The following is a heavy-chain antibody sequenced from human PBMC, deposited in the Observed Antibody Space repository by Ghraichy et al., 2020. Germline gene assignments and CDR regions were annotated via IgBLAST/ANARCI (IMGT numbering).Heavy chain of an antibody. Sequence: GESLNISCKGSGYRFISYWIGWVRQMPGKGLEWMGIIYPGDSDIRYSPSFQGQVTISADKSISTAYLQWSSLKASDTAIYYCARHVGYTSGWYLDYWGQGTLVTFSS. D-gene: IGHD6-19*01. CDR3: ARHVGYTSGWYLDY. V-gene: IGHV5-51*01. CDR2: IYPGDSDI. CDR1: GYRFISYW. J-gene: IGHJ4*02.